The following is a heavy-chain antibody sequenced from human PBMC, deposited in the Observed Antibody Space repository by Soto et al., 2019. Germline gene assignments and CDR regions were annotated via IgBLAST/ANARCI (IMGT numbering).Heavy chain of an antibody. CDR3: AKDTGYSSSVHDAFDI. V-gene: IGHV3-9*01. CDR2: ISWNSGSI. Sequence: GGSLRLSCAASGFTFDDYAMHWVRQAPGKGLEWVSGISWNSGSIGYADSVKGRFTISRDNAKNSLYLQMNSLRAEDTALYYCAKDTGYSSSVHDAFDIWGQGTMVTVSS. CDR1: GFTFDDYA. D-gene: IGHD6-6*01. J-gene: IGHJ3*02.